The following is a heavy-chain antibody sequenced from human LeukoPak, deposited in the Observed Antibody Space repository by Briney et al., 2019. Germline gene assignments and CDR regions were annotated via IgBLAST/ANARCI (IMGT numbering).Heavy chain of an antibody. D-gene: IGHD2-15*01. CDR1: GFTFSSYS. Sequence: GGSLRLSCAASGFTFSSYSMNWVRQAPGKGLEWVSSISSGSSYIYYVDSVKGRFTISRDNSKNTLYLQMNSLRAEDTAVYYCARGYCSGGSCYPGDAFDIWGQGTMVTVSS. CDR2: ISSGSSYI. J-gene: IGHJ3*02. V-gene: IGHV3-21*04. CDR3: ARGYCSGGSCYPGDAFDI.